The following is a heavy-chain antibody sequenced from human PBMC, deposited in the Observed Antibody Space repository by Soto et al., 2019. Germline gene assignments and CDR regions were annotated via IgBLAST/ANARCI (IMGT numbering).Heavy chain of an antibody. CDR3: SKESSSWYSHILDY. J-gene: IGHJ4*02. V-gene: IGHV3-30*18. D-gene: IGHD6-13*01. CDR2: ISYDGSNK. Sequence: GSLRLSCAASGFTFSSYGMHWVRQAPGKGLEWVAVISYDGSNKYYADSVKGRFTISRDNSKNTLYLQMNSLRAEDTAVYYCSKESSSWYSHILDYWGQGTLVTVSS. CDR1: GFTFSSYG.